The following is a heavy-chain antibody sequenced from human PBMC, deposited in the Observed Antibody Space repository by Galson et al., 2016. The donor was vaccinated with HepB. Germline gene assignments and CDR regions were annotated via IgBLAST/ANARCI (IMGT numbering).Heavy chain of an antibody. Sequence: SVKVSCKASGYTFTGYYMHWVRQAPGQGLEWMGWINPISGGTNYAQKFQGWVTMTRETSISTAYMELRRLRSDDTAVYYCARGPRTNYDFETGLEGYWGQGTLVTVSS. D-gene: IGHD3-3*01. CDR1: GYTFTGYY. J-gene: IGHJ4*02. CDR3: ARGPRTNYDFETGLEGY. CDR2: INPISGGT. V-gene: IGHV1-2*04.